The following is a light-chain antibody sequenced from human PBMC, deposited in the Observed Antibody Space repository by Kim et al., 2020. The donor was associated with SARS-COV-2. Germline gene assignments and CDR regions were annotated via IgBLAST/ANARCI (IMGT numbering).Light chain of an antibody. CDR2: GAS. Sequence: ETVMTQSPATLSVSPGERATLSCRASQSVGSNLAWYQQKPGQAPRLLIYGASSRVTGIPDRFSGSGSGTEFTLTISSLQSEDFAVYYCQPYNTWPLYTFGQGTKLEIK. V-gene: IGKV3-15*01. J-gene: IGKJ2*01. CDR3: QPYNTWPLYT. CDR1: QSVGSN.